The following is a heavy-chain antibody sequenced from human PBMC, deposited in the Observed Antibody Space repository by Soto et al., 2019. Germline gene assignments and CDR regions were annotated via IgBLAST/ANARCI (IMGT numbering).Heavy chain of an antibody. CDR1: GGSISSSPYY. D-gene: IGHD4-17*01. V-gene: IGHV4-31*03. CDR2: IYYGGST. CDR3: TRANPDYGDYVQDY. Sequence: QVQLQESGPGLVKPSQTLSLTCTVSGGSISSSPYYWSWIRQHPGKGLEWIGYIYYGGSTYYNPSLKSRVTIAVDTSKNLFSLKLSSVTAADTAVYYCTRANPDYGDYVQDYWGQGTLVTVSS. J-gene: IGHJ4*02.